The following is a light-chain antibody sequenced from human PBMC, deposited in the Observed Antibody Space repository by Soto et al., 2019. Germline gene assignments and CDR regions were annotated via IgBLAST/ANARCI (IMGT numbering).Light chain of an antibody. CDR1: NSDVGANNY. V-gene: IGLV2-14*03. Sequence: QSALTQPASVSGSPGQSITISCAGSNSDVGANNYVSWYQQHPGKAPKLIIFDVSNRPSGVSDRFSASKSGNTASLTISGLQAEDEADYYCSSFTTSTTLVFGGETKLTAL. J-gene: IGLJ3*02. CDR3: SSFTTSTTLV. CDR2: DVS.